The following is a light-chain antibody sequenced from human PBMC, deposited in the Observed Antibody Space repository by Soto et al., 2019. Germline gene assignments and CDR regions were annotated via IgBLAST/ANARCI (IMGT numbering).Light chain of an antibody. CDR1: SSDVGGYNY. J-gene: IGLJ1*01. CDR3: SSYTSSTTEV. V-gene: IGLV2-14*01. Sequence: QSVLTPPAPLSWSPGQSITLSRPWTSSDVGGYNYVSWYQQHPGKAPKLMIYDVSSRPPGVSNRFSGSKSGNTASLTISGLQAEDEADYYCSSYTSSTTEVFGTGTKVTVL. CDR2: DVS.